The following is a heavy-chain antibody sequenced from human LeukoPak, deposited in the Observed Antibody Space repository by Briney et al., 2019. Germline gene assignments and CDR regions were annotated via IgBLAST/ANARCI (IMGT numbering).Heavy chain of an antibody. CDR3: ARGQYYDFWSGHPGWFDP. V-gene: IGHV4-34*01. CDR2: IYHSGST. Sequence: RSSETLSLTCAVYGGSFSGYYWSWIRQPPGKGLEWIGYIYHSGSTYYNPSLKSRVTISVDRSKNQFSLKLSSVTAADTAVYYCARGQYYDFWSGHPGWFDPWGQGTLVTVSS. J-gene: IGHJ5*02. CDR1: GGSFSGYY. D-gene: IGHD3-3*01.